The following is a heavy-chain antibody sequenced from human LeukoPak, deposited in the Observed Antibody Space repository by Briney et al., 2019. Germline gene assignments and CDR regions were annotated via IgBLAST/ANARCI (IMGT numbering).Heavy chain of an antibody. D-gene: IGHD1-26*01. CDR2: ISWNSGSI. Sequence: GGSLRLSCAASGFTFDDYAMHWVRQAPGKGLEWVSGISWNSGSIGYADSVKGRFTISRDNAKNSLYLQMNSLRAEDTALYYCAKGSGSYRTLYYYYYMDVWGKGTTVTVSS. CDR3: AKGSGSYRTLYYYYYMDV. J-gene: IGHJ6*03. CDR1: GFTFDDYA. V-gene: IGHV3-9*01.